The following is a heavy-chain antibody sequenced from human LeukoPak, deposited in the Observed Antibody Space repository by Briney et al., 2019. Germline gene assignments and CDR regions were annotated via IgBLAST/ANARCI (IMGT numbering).Heavy chain of an antibody. CDR2: INTDGNYI. D-gene: IGHD3-3*01. CDR1: GFIFSSWW. J-gene: IGHJ4*02. Sequence: GGSLRLSCAASGFIFSSWWMLWFRLPPGKGLESVAHINTDGNYIVYADSVKGRSTISRDNAKNTLFLQMNSLRPEDTGVYYCATFGIDSSLSYWGQGALVTVSS. CDR3: ATFGIDSSLSY. V-gene: IGHV3-74*01.